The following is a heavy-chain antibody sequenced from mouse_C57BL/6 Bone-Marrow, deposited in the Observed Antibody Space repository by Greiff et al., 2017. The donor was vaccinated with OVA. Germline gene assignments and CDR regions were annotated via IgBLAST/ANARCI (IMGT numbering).Heavy chain of an antibody. J-gene: IGHJ2*01. D-gene: IGHD1-1*01. V-gene: IGHV7-3*01. Sequence: EVMLVESGGGLVQPGGSLSLSCAASGFTFTDYYMSWVRQPPGKALEWLGFIRNKANGYTTEYSASGKGRFTISRDNYHSILHLRLHALRAEDSATYYCESWGTTVVAGGYYLDYWGQGTTLTVST. CDR3: ESWGTTVVAGGYYLDY. CDR2: IRNKANGYTT. CDR1: GFTFTDYY.